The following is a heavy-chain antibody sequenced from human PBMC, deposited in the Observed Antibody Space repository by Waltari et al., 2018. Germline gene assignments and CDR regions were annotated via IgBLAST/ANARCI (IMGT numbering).Heavy chain of an antibody. CDR3: VRGAFEFYSSSFGKGGWFDP. J-gene: IGHJ5*02. V-gene: IGHV4-34*01. D-gene: IGHD3-10*01. Sequence: QVQLQQWGAGLLKPSETLSLSCAVYGGPLSSYFWSWIRQSPRKGLEWIGEINHRGSTNYNPSLRGRVTISVDTSKNQFSLKLSSVTAADTAVYYCVRGAFEFYSSSFGKGGWFDPWGQVTPVTVSS. CDR1: GGPLSSYF. CDR2: INHRGST.